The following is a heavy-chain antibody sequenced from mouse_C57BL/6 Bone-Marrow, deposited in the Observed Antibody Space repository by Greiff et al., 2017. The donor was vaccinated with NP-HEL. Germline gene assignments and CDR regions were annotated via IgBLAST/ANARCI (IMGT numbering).Heavy chain of an antibody. D-gene: IGHD2-1*01. V-gene: IGHV1-81*01. CDR2: IYPRSGNT. Sequence: QVQLKESGAELARPGASVKLSCKASGYTFTSYGISWVKQRTGQGLEWIGEIYPRSGNTYYNEKFKGKATLTADKSSSTAYMELRSLTSEDSAVYVDAERRVFYCGNYFDYWGQGTTLTVSS. CDR1: GYTFTSYG. CDR3: AERRVFYCGNYFDY. J-gene: IGHJ2*01.